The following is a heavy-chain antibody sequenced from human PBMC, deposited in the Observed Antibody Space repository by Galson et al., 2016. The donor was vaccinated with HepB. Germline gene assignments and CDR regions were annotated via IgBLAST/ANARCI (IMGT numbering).Heavy chain of an antibody. D-gene: IGHD6-19*01. V-gene: IGHV1-18*01. CDR2: ISAHNGKT. CDR3: ARDGQGWQWPVPHPSDY. Sequence: SVKVSCKASGYTFISYGISWVRQAPGQGLEWMGWISAHNGKTKYAQKFQDRVTMTTDTPTNTVYMELRSLRSDDTAVFYCARDGQGWQWPVPHPSDYWGQGTLVTVSS. J-gene: IGHJ4*02. CDR1: GYTFISYG.